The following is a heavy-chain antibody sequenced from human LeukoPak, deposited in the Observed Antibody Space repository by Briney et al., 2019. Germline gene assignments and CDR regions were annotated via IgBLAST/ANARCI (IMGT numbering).Heavy chain of an antibody. Sequence: SETLSLTSTVSGGSISSYYWSWIRQPAGKGLEWIGRIYTSGSTNYNPSLKSRVTMSVDTSKNQFSLKLSSVTAADTAVYYCARERGGVVVVIGSWFDPWGQGTLVTVSS. CDR3: ARERGGVVVVIGSWFDP. J-gene: IGHJ5*02. D-gene: IGHD3-22*01. CDR1: GGSISSYY. CDR2: IYTSGST. V-gene: IGHV4-4*07.